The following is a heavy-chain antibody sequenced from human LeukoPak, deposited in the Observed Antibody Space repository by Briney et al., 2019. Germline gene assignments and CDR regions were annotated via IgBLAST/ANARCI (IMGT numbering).Heavy chain of an antibody. CDR1: GFTFSTYP. CDR2: TSHDENQK. V-gene: IGHV3-30-3*01. Sequence: GRSLRLSCAASGFTFSTYPMHWDRQAPGKGLEWVAVTSHDENQKYYADSVKGRFTISRDNSKNTLYLQMNSLRTEDTAVYYCARDTFGTVDYWGQGTLVTVSS. D-gene: IGHD1/OR15-1a*01. J-gene: IGHJ4*02. CDR3: ARDTFGTVDY.